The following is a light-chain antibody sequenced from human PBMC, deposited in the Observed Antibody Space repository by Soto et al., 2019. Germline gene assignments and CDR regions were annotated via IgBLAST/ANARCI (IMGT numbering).Light chain of an antibody. CDR2: DAS. Sequence: EIVMTQSPDTLSVSPGERATLSCRASQSVRSNLAWYQQKPGQAPRLLIYDASNRATGIPARFSGSGSGTEFTLTISSLQSEDFAVYYCQQHNEWPPVTLGGGIKVEIK. CDR1: QSVRSN. J-gene: IGKJ4*01. V-gene: IGKV3-15*01. CDR3: QQHNEWPPVT.